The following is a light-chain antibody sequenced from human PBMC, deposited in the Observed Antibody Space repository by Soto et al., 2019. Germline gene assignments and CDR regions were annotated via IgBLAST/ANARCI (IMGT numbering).Light chain of an antibody. Sequence: QSALTQPASVSGSPGQSITISCTGTSSDVGTYNLVSWYQQHPGKAPKLMIYEVTKRPSGVSNRFSGSKSGSTASLTISGLLAEDEADYYCCSYAGSRSGLGGGTKLTVL. J-gene: IGLJ2*01. CDR3: CSYAGSRSG. CDR2: EVT. V-gene: IGLV2-23*02. CDR1: SSDVGTYNL.